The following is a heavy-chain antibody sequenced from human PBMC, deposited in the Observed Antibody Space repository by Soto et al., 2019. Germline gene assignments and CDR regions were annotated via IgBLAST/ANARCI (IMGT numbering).Heavy chain of an antibody. D-gene: IGHD3-10*01. CDR3: AKDGNGSGSYYNY. CDR2: ISWNSGSI. Sequence: GGSLRLSCAASGFTFDDYAMHWVRQAPGKGLEWVSGISWNSGSIGYADSVKGRFTISRDNAKNSLYLQMNSLRAEDTALYYCAKDGNGSGSYYNYWGQGTLVTVSS. CDR1: GFTFDDYA. V-gene: IGHV3-9*01. J-gene: IGHJ4*02.